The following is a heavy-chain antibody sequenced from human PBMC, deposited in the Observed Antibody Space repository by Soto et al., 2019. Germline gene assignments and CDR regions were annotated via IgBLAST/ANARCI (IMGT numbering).Heavy chain of an antibody. D-gene: IGHD2-21*01. CDR1: GFTFSSYS. CDR3: AGCGGQTKRAPDV. V-gene: IGHV3-48*02. Sequence: EVQLVESGGGLVQPGGSLRLSCAASGFTFSSYSMNWVRQAPGKGLEWVSYISTSSSTIYYADSVKGRFTISRDNAKKPLYLQMNSLSDEGTAVYYCAGCGGQTKRAPDVWGQGTTVTVSS. CDR2: ISTSSSTI. J-gene: IGHJ6*02.